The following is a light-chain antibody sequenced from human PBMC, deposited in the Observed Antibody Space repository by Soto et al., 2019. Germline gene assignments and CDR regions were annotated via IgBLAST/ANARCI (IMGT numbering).Light chain of an antibody. CDR1: QSITSTY. CDR3: QQYNNWPRT. J-gene: IGKJ1*01. Sequence: EVVMTQSPATLSLSPGEKSTLSCRASQSITSTYLAWYQQKHGQDPRLLIYGVSSRATGVPDRFSGSGSGTDFTLTISRLEPEDFAVYYSQQYNNWPRTFGQGTKVDI. V-gene: IGKV3D-20*02. CDR2: GVS.